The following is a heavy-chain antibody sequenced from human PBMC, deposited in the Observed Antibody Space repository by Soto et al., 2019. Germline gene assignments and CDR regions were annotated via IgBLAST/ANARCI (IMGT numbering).Heavy chain of an antibody. CDR1: GYNFINYA. J-gene: IGHJ4*02. CDR3: AREAGSGSYYPEDY. CDR2: ISPYNGDT. Sequence: GPEVKKPGASVRVSCKASGYNFINYAFTWVRQAPGQGLEWMGWISPYNGDTNYAQKFQGRVTLTTDTSTRTAYMELRSLTSDDTAVYYCAREAGSGSYYPEDYWGQGTLVTVTS. V-gene: IGHV1-18*01. D-gene: IGHD3-10*01.